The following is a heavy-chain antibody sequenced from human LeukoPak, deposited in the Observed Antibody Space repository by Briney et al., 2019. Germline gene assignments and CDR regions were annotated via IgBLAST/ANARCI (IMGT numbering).Heavy chain of an antibody. J-gene: IGHJ3*01. CDR1: GYSFTSYW. D-gene: IGHD1-26*01. CDR2: IYPGDSDT. V-gene: IGHV5-51*01. Sequence: GESLKISCKGSGYSFTSYWIGWVRQMPGKGLEWMGIIYPGDSDTRYSPPFHGQVTISADKSIATAYLQWSSLKASDTAMYFCVRPRGSGSTGDAFDVWGQGTMVTVSS. CDR3: VRPRGSGSTGDAFDV.